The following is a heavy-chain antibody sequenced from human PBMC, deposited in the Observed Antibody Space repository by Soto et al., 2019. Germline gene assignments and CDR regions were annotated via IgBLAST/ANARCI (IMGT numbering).Heavy chain of an antibody. D-gene: IGHD6-13*01. V-gene: IGHV1-18*01. Sequence: QVQLVQSGAEVKKPGASVKVSCKASGYTFTSYGISWVRQAPGQGLEWMGWLSAYNGNTNYAQKLQGRVTMTTDTSTSTAYMELRSLRSDDTAVYYCARTPAAAGTSWYFDLWGRGTLVTVSS. CDR3: ARTPAAAGTSWYFDL. J-gene: IGHJ2*01. CDR1: GYTFTSYG. CDR2: LSAYNGNT.